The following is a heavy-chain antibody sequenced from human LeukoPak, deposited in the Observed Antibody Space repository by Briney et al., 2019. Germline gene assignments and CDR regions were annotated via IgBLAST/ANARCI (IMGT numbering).Heavy chain of an antibody. J-gene: IGHJ4*02. V-gene: IGHV3-21*01. D-gene: IGHD1-1*01. Sequence: PGRSLRLSCAASGFTFSSDSMSWVRQAPGKRLDWVSSISSSSSYISYADSVKSRFTISRDNAKNSLYLQMNSLRAEDTAVYYCARDEAVGWNDYWGQGTLVTVSS. CDR1: GFTFSSDS. CDR2: ISSSSSYI. CDR3: ARDEAVGWNDY.